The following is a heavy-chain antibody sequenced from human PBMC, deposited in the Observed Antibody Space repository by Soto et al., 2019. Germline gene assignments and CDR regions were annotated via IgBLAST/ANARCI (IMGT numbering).Heavy chain of an antibody. D-gene: IGHD6-13*01. CDR3: ARRPAAAGTSTWFDP. Sequence: SETLSLTCTVSGGSISSGGYYWSWIRQHPGKGLEWIGYIYYSGSTYYNPSLRSRVTISVDTSKNQFSLKLSSVTAADTAVYYCARRPAAAGTSTWFDPWGQGTLVTVSS. V-gene: IGHV4-31*03. J-gene: IGHJ5*02. CDR1: GGSISSGGYY. CDR2: IYYSGST.